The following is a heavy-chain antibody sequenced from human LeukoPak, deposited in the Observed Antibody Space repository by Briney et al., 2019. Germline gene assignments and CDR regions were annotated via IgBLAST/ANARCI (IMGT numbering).Heavy chain of an antibody. CDR3: AKDQWSFSYFDY. Sequence: GGSLRLSCAASGFTFSSYSMNWVRQAPGKGLEWVSDISGSGISTYYADSVKGRFTISRDNSKNTLYLQMNSLRAEDTAVYYCAKDQWSFSYFDYWGQGTLVTVSS. V-gene: IGHV3-23*01. CDR2: ISGSGIST. D-gene: IGHD1-26*01. CDR1: GFTFSSYS. J-gene: IGHJ4*02.